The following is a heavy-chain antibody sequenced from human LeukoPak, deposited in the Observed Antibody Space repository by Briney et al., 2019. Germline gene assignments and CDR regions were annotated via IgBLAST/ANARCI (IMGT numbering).Heavy chain of an antibody. V-gene: IGHV1-3*01. J-gene: IGHJ4*02. Sequence: EASVKVSCKASGYTFTSYAMHWVRQAPGQRLEWMGWINAGNGNTKYSQKFQGRVTITRDTSASTAYMELSSLRSEDTAVYYCARDLSSGWYGGFDYWGQGTLVTVSS. CDR1: GYTFTSYA. CDR2: INAGNGNT. CDR3: ARDLSSGWYGGFDY. D-gene: IGHD6-19*01.